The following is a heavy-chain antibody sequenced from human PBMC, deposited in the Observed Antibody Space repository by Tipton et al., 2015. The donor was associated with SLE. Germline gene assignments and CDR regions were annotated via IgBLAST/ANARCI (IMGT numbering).Heavy chain of an antibody. D-gene: IGHD2/OR15-2a*01. CDR2: IYYSGST. J-gene: IGHJ4*02. CDR3: AREMPPTF. V-gene: IGHV4-59*12. CDR1: GGSISSYY. Sequence: TLSLTCTVSGGSISSYYWSWIRQPPGKGLEWIGYIYYSGSTNYNSSLKSRVTISVDTSKNQFSLKLSSVTAADTAVYYCAREMPPTFWGQGTLVTVSS.